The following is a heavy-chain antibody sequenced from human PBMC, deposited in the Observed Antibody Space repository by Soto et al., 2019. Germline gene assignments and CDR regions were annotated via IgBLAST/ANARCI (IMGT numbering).Heavy chain of an antibody. CDR3: AKELFRGGDRNDDFDI. CDR1: GFTFSSYG. V-gene: IGHV3-30*18. Sequence: PGVSLRLSCSASGFTFSSYGMHWVRQAPGKGLEWVAVISYDGSNKYYADSVKGRFTISRDNSKNTLYLQMNSQRAEDTAVYYCAKELFRGGDRNDDFDIWGQGTMVT. D-gene: IGHD2-21*01. J-gene: IGHJ3*02. CDR2: ISYDGSNK.